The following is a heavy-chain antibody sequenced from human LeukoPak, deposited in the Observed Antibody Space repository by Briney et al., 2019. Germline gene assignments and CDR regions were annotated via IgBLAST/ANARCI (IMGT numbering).Heavy chain of an antibody. CDR1: GASFNTGDYY. J-gene: IGHJ4*02. CDR2: IYNSGST. CDR3: ARGAPPDS. Sequence: PSETLSLTCIVSGASFNTGDYYWNWIRQHPGKGLEWIGYIYNSGSTYYNPSLKIRVTISVDTSKNHFSLRLTSVTAADSAVYYCARGAPPDSWGQGTLVTVSS. V-gene: IGHV4-31*03.